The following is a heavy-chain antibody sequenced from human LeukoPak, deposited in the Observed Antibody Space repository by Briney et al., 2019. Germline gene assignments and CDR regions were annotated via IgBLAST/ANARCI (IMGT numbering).Heavy chain of an antibody. D-gene: IGHD2-15*01. Sequence: PGGSLRLSCAASGFTFSSYAMSWVRQAPGKGLEWVSAISGSGGSTYYADSVKGRFTISRDNSKNTLYLQMNSLRAEDTAVYYCAKDMVKVLGYCSGGSCYGYSYGYNYFDYWGQGTLVTVSS. CDR3: AKDMVKVLGYCSGGSCYGYSYGYNYFDY. CDR1: GFTFSSYA. V-gene: IGHV3-23*01. J-gene: IGHJ4*02. CDR2: ISGSGGST.